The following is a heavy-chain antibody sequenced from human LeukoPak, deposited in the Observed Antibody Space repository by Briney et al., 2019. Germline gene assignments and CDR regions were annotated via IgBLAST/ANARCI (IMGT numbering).Heavy chain of an antibody. D-gene: IGHD6-19*01. CDR2: IYYSGST. CDR1: GGSISSYY. J-gene: IGHJ4*02. V-gene: IGHV4-59*08. Sequence: SETLSLTCTVSGGSISSYYWSWIRQPPGKGLEWIGYIYYSGSTNYNPSLKSRVTVSVDTSKKQFSLKLSSVTAADTAVYYCARGIAVAGTVPFDYWGQGTLVTVSS. CDR3: ARGIAVAGTVPFDY.